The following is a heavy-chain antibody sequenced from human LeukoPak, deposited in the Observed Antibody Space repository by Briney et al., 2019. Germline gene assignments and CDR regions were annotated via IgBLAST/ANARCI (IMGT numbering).Heavy chain of an antibody. CDR2: IIPIFGTA. V-gene: IGHV1-69*13. CDR1: GYTFTSYG. CDR3: VRAGDTAMATQD. Sequence: ASVKVSCKASGYTFTSYGISWVRQAPGQGLEWMGGIIPIFGTANYAQKFQGRVTITADESTSTAYMELSSLRSEDTAVYYCVRAGDTAMATQDWGQGTLVTVSS. J-gene: IGHJ4*02. D-gene: IGHD5-18*01.